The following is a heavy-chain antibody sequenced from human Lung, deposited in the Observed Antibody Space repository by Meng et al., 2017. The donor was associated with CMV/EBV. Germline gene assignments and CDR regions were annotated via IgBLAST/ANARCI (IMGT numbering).Heavy chain of an antibody. V-gene: IGHV5-51*01. Sequence: GESXKISCEGFGYRFTSYWIGWVRQMPGRGLEWMGIIYPGDSDIRYSPSFDGQVIISADKTVSTAYLQWSSLKASDSATYYCARVEMSTSWAFDYWGQGTLVTFSS. CDR3: ARVEMSTSWAFDY. CDR1: GYRFTSYW. J-gene: IGHJ4*02. D-gene: IGHD5-24*01. CDR2: IYPGDSDI.